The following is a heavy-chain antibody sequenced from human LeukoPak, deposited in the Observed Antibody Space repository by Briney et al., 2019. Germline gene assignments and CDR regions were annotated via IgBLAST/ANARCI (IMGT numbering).Heavy chain of an antibody. CDR1: GFIFSTHG. V-gene: IGHV3-23*01. CDR3: AKNTAEIDY. CDR2: IPGGGDTA. D-gene: IGHD1-14*01. J-gene: IGHJ4*02. Sequence: PGGSVRLSCAASGFIFSTHGMSWVRQAPGKGLEWVSGIPGGGDTAYYADSVKGRFTISRDNSKNTLYLQMNSLRAEDTAVYYCAKNTAEIDYWGLGTLVTVSS.